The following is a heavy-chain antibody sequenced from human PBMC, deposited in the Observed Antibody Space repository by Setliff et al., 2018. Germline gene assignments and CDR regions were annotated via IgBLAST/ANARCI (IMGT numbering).Heavy chain of an antibody. CDR3: ASDVIVVAGTGTNY. Sequence: ASVKVSCKASGYIFTNYNVYWLRQAPGQTLELMGHVHGGNGDTKYSEKFQGRLTITRDISATTADMELFSLKSEDTAVYCCASDVIVVAGTGTNYWGQGTLVTVSS. V-gene: IGHV1-3*01. CDR2: VHGGNGDT. D-gene: IGHD3-22*01. J-gene: IGHJ4*02. CDR1: GYIFTNYN.